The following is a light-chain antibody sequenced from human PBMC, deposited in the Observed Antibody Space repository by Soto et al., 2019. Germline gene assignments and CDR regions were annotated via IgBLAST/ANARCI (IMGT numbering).Light chain of an antibody. Sequence: DIQLTQSPSFLSASVGDRVTITCRASQGISGYLAWYQQKPGKAPKLLIYGATTLRSGVPSRFSGTGSGTEFTLTISSLQPEDFATYYCQQLTSDPRGFTFGPGTKWISN. J-gene: IGKJ3*01. CDR2: GAT. CDR3: QQLTSDPRGFT. V-gene: IGKV1-9*01. CDR1: QGISGY.